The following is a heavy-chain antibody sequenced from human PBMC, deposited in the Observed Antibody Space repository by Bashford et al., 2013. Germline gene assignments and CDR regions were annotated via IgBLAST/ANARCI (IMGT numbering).Heavy chain of an antibody. CDR3: AREWPSTTYFDY. Sequence: WVRQAPGQGLEWMGMINIGGGGTNVPQNFRDRVTITSDTSATTVYMEVRSLRSGDTAVYFCAREWPSTTYFDYWGQGTLVTVSS. CDR2: INIGGGGT. V-gene: IGHV1-46*01. J-gene: IGHJ4*02. D-gene: IGHD1-1*01.